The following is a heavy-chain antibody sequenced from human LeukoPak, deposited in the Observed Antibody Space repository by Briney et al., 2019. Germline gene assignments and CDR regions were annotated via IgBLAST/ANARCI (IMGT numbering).Heavy chain of an antibody. D-gene: IGHD5-12*01. CDR1: GYTFTSYG. J-gene: IGHJ4*02. CDR2: ISAYNGNT. Sequence: ASVKVSCKASGYTFTSYGISWVRQAPGQGLEWMGWISAYNGNTNYAQKLQGRVTMTTDTSTSTAYMELRSLRSDDTAVYYCARDTLWLPEGAFDYWGQGTLVTVSS. CDR3: ARDTLWLPEGAFDY. V-gene: IGHV1-18*01.